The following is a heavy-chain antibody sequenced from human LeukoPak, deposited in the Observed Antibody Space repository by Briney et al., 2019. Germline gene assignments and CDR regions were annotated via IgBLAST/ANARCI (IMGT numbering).Heavy chain of an antibody. Sequence: ETLSLTCTVSGGSISSYYWSWIRQPPGKGLEWVGRIKSKTDGGTTDYAAPVKGRFTISRDDSKNTLYLQMNSLKTEDTAVYYCTTDSTTGWYKGDYWGQGTLVTVSS. J-gene: IGHJ4*02. CDR1: GGSISSYY. CDR3: TTDSTTGWYKGDY. D-gene: IGHD6-19*01. CDR2: IKSKTDGGTT. V-gene: IGHV3-15*01.